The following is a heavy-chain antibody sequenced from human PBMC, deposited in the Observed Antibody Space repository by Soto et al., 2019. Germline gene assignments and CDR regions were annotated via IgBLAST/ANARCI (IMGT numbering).Heavy chain of an antibody. Sequence: QVQLVQSGAEVKKPGSSVKVSCKASGGTFSSYTISWVRQAPGQGLEWMGRIIPILGIANYAQKFQGRVTITADKSTSNAYMGVGSLRSEDPAVYYCARDGGGVVVPAADWYFDLWGRGTLVTVSS. V-gene: IGHV1-69*02. J-gene: IGHJ2*01. D-gene: IGHD2-2*01. CDR2: IIPILGIA. CDR1: GGTFSSYT. CDR3: ARDGGGVVVPAADWYFDL.